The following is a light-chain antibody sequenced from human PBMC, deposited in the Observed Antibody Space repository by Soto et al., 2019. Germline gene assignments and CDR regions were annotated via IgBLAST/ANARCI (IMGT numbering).Light chain of an antibody. CDR1: QSVSSK. J-gene: IGKJ4*01. CDR2: GAS. Sequence: LMTQSPATLSVSPGERATLSCRASQSVSSKLAWYQQKPGQAPRLLIFGASTRATGIPARFSGSGSGTEFTLTISSLQSEDFAVYYCQQYHHWPPLTFGGGTKVEIK. CDR3: QQYHHWPPLT. V-gene: IGKV3D-15*01.